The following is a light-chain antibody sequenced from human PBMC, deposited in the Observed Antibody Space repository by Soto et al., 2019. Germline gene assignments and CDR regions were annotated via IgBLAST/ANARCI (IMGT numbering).Light chain of an antibody. J-gene: IGLJ1*01. CDR2: EVS. Sequence: QSALTQPASVSGSPGQSITVSCVGTSSDIGDYNYVSWYQQLPGKAPKLLISEVSNRPSGVSHRFSGSKSGNTASLTISGLQAEDEADYYCSSYRTGGPFVFGTGTKLTVL. CDR1: SSDIGDYNY. V-gene: IGLV2-14*01. CDR3: SSYRTGGPFV.